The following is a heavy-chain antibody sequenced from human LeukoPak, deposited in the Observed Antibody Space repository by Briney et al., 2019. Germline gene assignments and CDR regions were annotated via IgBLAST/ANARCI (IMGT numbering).Heavy chain of an antibody. CDR2: IKQDGSEK. CDR3: ARGSVLYDYDAFDI. Sequence: PGGSLRRSCAASGFTVSNYWMSWVRQAPGKGRVWVANIKQDGSEKCYVESVKGRFTISSDNANNSLYLQMNSLSAEDTAVYYCARGSVLYDYDAFDIWGQGTLVTVSS. V-gene: IGHV3-7*01. CDR1: GFTVSNYW. J-gene: IGHJ3*02. D-gene: IGHD5-12*01.